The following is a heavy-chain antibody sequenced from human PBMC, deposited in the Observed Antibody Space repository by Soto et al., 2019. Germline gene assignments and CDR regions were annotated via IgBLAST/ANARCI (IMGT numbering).Heavy chain of an antibody. D-gene: IGHD2-21*01. CDR3: ARDGRLPQSHENWFDP. Sequence: SETLSLTCTVSGGSISSYYWSWIRQPPGKGLEWIWYIYYSGSTNYNPSLKSRVTISVDTSKNQFSLKLSSVTAADTAVYYCARDGRLPQSHENWFDPWGQGTLVTVSS. CDR1: GGSISSYY. V-gene: IGHV4-59*01. CDR2: IYYSGST. J-gene: IGHJ5*02.